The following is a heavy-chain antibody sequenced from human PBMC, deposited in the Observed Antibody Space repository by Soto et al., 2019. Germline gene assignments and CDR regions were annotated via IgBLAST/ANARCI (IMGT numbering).Heavy chain of an antibody. V-gene: IGHV1-69*13. CDR3: ARDPERIFPSPAAGPYYYGMDV. Sequence: ASVKVSCKASGGTFSSYAISWLRQAPGQGLEWMGGIIPIFGTANYAQKFQGRGTITADESTSTAYMELSSLRSEDTAVYYCARDPERIFPSPAAGPYYYGMDVWGQGTTVTVSS. J-gene: IGHJ6*02. CDR2: IIPIFGTA. CDR1: GGTFSSYA. D-gene: IGHD6-13*01.